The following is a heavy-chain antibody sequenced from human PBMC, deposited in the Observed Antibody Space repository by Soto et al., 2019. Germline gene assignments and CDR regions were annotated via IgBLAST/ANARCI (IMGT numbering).Heavy chain of an antibody. J-gene: IGHJ5*02. Sequence: PSETLSLTCTVSGGSISSYYWSWIRQPPGKGLEWIGYIYYSGSTNYNPSLKSRVTISVDTSKNQFSLKLSSVTAADTAVHYCAREVGYCSGGSCPNWFDPWGQGTLVTVSS. CDR2: IYYSGST. CDR1: GGSISSYY. CDR3: AREVGYCSGGSCPNWFDP. D-gene: IGHD2-15*01. V-gene: IGHV4-59*01.